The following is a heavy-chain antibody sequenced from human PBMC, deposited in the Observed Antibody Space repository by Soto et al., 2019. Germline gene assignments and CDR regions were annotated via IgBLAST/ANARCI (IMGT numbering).Heavy chain of an antibody. J-gene: IGHJ4*02. V-gene: IGHV4-39*01. CDR3: VRRVTSLGAKTIKAGTPVDF. CDR2: LYYTGST. D-gene: IGHD1-26*01. CDR1: GVSISSSHYY. Sequence: PSETLSLTCTVSGVSISSSHYYWGWIRQPPGKGLEWIGGLYYTGSTYYNPSLKGRLTLSVDTSKKQLSLNLSSVTATDTAVYYCVRRVTSLGAKTIKAGTPVDFWGRGTLVTVSS.